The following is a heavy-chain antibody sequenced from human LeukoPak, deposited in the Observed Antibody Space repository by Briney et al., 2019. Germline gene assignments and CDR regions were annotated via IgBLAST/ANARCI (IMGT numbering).Heavy chain of an antibody. V-gene: IGHV1-8*03. D-gene: IGHD4-11*01. CDR2: MNPNSGNI. CDR3: ARGRATVTTHWLVP. Sequence: ASVKVSCKASGYTFTSYDINWVRQATGHGLEWMGWMNPNSGNIAYAQKFQGRVTITRNTSINTAYMELSSLTSEDTAMYYCARGRATVTTHWLVPWGEGTLVAVSS. J-gene: IGHJ5*02. CDR1: GYTFTSYD.